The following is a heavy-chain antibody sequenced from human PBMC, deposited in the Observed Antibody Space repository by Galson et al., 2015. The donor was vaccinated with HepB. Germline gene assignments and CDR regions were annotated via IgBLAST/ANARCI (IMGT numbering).Heavy chain of an antibody. CDR2: ISSSSYI. CDR1: GFTFSSYS. J-gene: IGHJ3*02. D-gene: IGHD2-2*01. Sequence: SLRLSCAASGFTFSSYSMNWVRQAPGKGLEWVSSISSSSYIYYADSVKGRFTISRDNAKNSLYLQMNSLRAEDTAVYYCAREIGYCSSTSCYAFDIWGQGTMVTVSS. CDR3: AREIGYCSSTSCYAFDI. V-gene: IGHV3-21*01.